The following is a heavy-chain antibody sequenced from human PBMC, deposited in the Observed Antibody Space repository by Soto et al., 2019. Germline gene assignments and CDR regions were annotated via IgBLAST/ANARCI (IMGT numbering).Heavy chain of an antibody. CDR3: ARDSGHYYDFWSGYSY. J-gene: IGHJ4*02. CDR1: GGSISSSNW. CDR2: IYHSGST. V-gene: IGHV4-4*02. Sequence: SETLSLTCAVSGGSISSSNWWSWVRQPPGKGLEWIGEIYHSGSTNYNPSLKSRVTISVDKSKNQFSLKLSSVTAADTAVYYCARDSGHYYDFWSGYSYWGQGTLVTVSS. D-gene: IGHD3-3*01.